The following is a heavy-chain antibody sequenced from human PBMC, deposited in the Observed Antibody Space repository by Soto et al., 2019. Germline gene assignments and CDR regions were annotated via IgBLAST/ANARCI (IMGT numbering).Heavy chain of an antibody. V-gene: IGHV1-8*01. CDR2: MNPNSGNT. CDR3: ARVLGGAGIAVAGTEFDY. D-gene: IGHD6-19*01. Sequence: QVQLVQSGAEVKKPGASVKVSCKASGYTFTSYDINWVRQATGQGLEWMGWMNPNSGNTGYAQKFQGRVTMTRNTSISTAYMELGSLRSEDTAVYYCARVLGGAGIAVAGTEFDYWGQGTLVTVSS. CDR1: GYTFTSYD. J-gene: IGHJ4*02.